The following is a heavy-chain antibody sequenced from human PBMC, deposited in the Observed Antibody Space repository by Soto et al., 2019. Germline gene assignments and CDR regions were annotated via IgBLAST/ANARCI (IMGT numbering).Heavy chain of an antibody. J-gene: IGHJ4*02. V-gene: IGHV3-21*01. CDR1: GFTFSSYS. CDR2: ISSSSSYI. Sequence: PGGSLRLSCAASGFTFSSYSMNWVRQAPGKGLEWVSSISSSSSYIYYADSVKGRFTISRDNAKNSLYLQMNSLRAEDTAVYYCARDISYYDGARVYYFDYWGRGTLVTVSS. CDR3: ARDISYYDGARVYYFDY. D-gene: IGHD3-22*01.